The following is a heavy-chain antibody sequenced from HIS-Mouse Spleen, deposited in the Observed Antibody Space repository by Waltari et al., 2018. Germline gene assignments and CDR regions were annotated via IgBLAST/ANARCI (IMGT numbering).Heavy chain of an antibody. CDR3: ASRSYSSGWYKAFDI. Sequence: QVQLQESGPGLVKPSETLSLTCTVPGGSVRGGSYYWSWIRQPPGKGLEWIGYIYYSGSTNYNPSLKSRVTISVDTSKNQFSLKLSSVTAADTAVYYCASRSYSSGWYKAFDIWGQGTMVTVSS. CDR1: GGSVRGGSYY. CDR2: IYYSGST. D-gene: IGHD6-19*01. J-gene: IGHJ3*02. V-gene: IGHV4-61*01.